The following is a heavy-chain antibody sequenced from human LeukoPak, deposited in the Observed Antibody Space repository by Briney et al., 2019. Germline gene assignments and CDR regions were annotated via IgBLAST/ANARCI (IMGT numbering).Heavy chain of an antibody. CDR1: GFTFSSYG. CDR2: ISYEGSNK. D-gene: IGHD5-24*01. CDR3: AKAYGYNYPGFYYFDY. Sequence: GGSLRLSCAASGFTFSSYGMQWVRQAPGKGLEWVTFISYEGSNKYYTHSVKGRSTISRDNSKNTLYLQMNSLRAEDTAVYYCAKAYGYNYPGFYYFDYWGQGTLVTVSS. V-gene: IGHV3-30*18. J-gene: IGHJ4*02.